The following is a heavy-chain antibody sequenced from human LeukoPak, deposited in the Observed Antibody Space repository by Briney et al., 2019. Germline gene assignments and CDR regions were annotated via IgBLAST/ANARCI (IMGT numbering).Heavy chain of an antibody. V-gene: IGHV4-4*09. CDR3: AKSYFDYSTYYSYYFNL. Sequence: SETLSLTCTVSGGSISGGYWSWIRQPPGRGLEWIGYVYTSGSTSYNPSLKSRVTISVDTSKSQFALKLSSVTAADTAVYYCAKSYFDYSTYYSYYFNLWGQGALVTVSS. J-gene: IGHJ4*02. CDR1: GGSISGGY. CDR2: VYTSGST. D-gene: IGHD4-11*01.